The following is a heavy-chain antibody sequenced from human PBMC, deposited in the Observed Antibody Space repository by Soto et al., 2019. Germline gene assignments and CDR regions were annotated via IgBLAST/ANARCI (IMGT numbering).Heavy chain of an antibody. CDR2: ISYDGSNK. Sequence: PGGSLRLSCAASGFTFSSYGMHWVRQAPGKGLEWVAVISYDGSNKYYADSVKGRFTISRDNSKNTLYLQMNSLRAEDTAVYYCAKAGYSGYDWGGSYYYYGMDVWCPGT. J-gene: IGHJ6*02. V-gene: IGHV3-30*18. D-gene: IGHD5-12*01. CDR3: AKAGYSGYDWGGSYYYYGMDV. CDR1: GFTFSSYG.